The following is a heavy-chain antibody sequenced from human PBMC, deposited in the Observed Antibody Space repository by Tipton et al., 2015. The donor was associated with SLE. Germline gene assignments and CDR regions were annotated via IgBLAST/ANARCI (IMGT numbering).Heavy chain of an antibody. Sequence: TLSLTCTVSGGSISSGSYYWSWIRQPAGKGLEWIGRIYTSGSTHYNPSLKSRVTISVDTSKNQFSLKLSSVTAADTAVYYCARDTGPKSGSESLAFDIWGQGTMVTVSS. CDR2: IYTSGST. J-gene: IGHJ3*02. CDR3: ARDTGPKSGSESLAFDI. CDR1: GGSISSGSYY. D-gene: IGHD1-26*01. V-gene: IGHV4-61*02.